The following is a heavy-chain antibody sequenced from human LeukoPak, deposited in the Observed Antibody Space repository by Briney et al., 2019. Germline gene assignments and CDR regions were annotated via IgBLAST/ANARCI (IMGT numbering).Heavy chain of an antibody. CDR1: GFTFTSSA. CDR3: AAAHSITYYYYMDV. V-gene: IGHV1-58*02. D-gene: IGHD4-11*01. J-gene: IGHJ6*03. CDR2: IVVGSGNT. Sequence: TSVKVSCKSSGFTFTSSAMQWVRQARGQRLEWIGWIVVGSGNTNYAQKFQERVTITRDMSTSTAYMELSSLRSEDTAVYYCAAAHSITYYYYMDVWGKGTTVTVSS.